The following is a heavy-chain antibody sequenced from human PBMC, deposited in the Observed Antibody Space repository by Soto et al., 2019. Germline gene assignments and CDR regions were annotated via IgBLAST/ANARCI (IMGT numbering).Heavy chain of an antibody. CDR3: ARDVGGGSWDY. CDR2: ISSSSFSI. Sequence: EVQLVESGGGLVQPGGSLRLSCAASGFTFSDYDMNWVRQSPGKGLEWVSYISSSSFSIYYADSANGRFTISRDNAKNSLSLQMTSLRAEDPAVYYCARDVGGGSWDYWGQGTRVTVSS. D-gene: IGHD1-26*01. V-gene: IGHV3-48*01. J-gene: IGHJ4*02. CDR1: GFTFSDYD.